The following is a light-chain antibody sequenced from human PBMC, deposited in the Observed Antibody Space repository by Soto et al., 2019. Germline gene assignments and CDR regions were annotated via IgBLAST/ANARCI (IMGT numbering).Light chain of an antibody. CDR2: GAF. J-gene: IGKJ4*01. CDR1: QTVSSTF. CDR3: QPYGNSRLT. V-gene: IGKV3-20*01. Sequence: EIVLTQSPGTLSLSPGESATLSCRASQTVSSTFLTWYQQKPGQAPRLLIYGAFNRAAGVPDRFSGSGSGTDFTLTISRLEPDDFAVYFCQPYGNSRLTFCGGNKVEIK.